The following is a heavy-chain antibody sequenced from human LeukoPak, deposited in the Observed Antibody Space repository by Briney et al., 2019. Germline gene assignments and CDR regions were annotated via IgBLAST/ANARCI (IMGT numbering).Heavy chain of an antibody. CDR1: GGSFSGYY. V-gene: IGHV4-34*01. CDR3: ARHDSEGYYDSSGYYYADAFDI. D-gene: IGHD3-22*01. Sequence: SETLSLTCAVYGGSFSGYYWSWIRQPPGKGLEWIGSIYYSGSTYYNPSLKSRVTISVDTSKNQFSLKLSSVTAADTAVYYCARHDSEGYYDSSGYYYADAFDIWGQGTMVTVSS. CDR2: IYYSGST. J-gene: IGHJ3*02.